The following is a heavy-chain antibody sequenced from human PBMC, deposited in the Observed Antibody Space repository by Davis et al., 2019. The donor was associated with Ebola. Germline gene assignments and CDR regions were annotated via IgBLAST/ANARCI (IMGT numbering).Heavy chain of an antibody. D-gene: IGHD2-15*01. CDR3: ARECGGSCYYAFDI. Sequence: SETLSLTCTVSGGSISSYYWSWIRQPPGKGLEWIGYIYCSGSTNYNPSLKSRVTISVDTSKNQFSLKLSSVTAADTAVYYCARECGGSCYYAFDIWGQGTMVTVSS. J-gene: IGHJ3*02. V-gene: IGHV4-59*01. CDR1: GGSISSYY. CDR2: IYCSGST.